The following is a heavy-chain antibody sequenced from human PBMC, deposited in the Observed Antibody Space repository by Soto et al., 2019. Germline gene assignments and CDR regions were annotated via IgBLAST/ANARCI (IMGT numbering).Heavy chain of an antibody. D-gene: IGHD6-13*01. CDR3: AKAVGSSSWHALDI. J-gene: IGHJ3*02. V-gene: IGHV3-33*06. CDR2: TRFDGVNK. CDR1: GFTFSNYD. Sequence: QVQLVESGGGVVQPGRSLRLSCAASGFTFSNYDMHWVRQAPGKGLEWVAITRFDGVNKYYGDSVKGRFIISRDNSKNTIYVEMNSLRAEDTAIYYCAKAVGSSSWHALDIWGQGTMVTVSS.